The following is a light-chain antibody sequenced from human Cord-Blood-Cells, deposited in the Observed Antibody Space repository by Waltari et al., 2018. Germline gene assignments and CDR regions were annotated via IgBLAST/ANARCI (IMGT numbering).Light chain of an antibody. CDR2: EGR. Sequence: QSALTQPASVSGSPGQSITISCAGTSSAVGSYNLITWYQQHPGKAPKLIIYEGRKRPAGVSNRFAGSKSGNTASLTISGLQAEDEADYYCCSYAGSSTLVFGGGTKLTVL. CDR3: CSYAGSSTLV. V-gene: IGLV2-23*01. CDR1: SSAVGSYNL. J-gene: IGLJ2*01.